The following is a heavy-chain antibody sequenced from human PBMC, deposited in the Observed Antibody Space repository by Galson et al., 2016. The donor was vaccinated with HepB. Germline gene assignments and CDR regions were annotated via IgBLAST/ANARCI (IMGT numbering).Heavy chain of an antibody. CDR1: GGSISNSDSY. CDR2: VSYTGST. CDR3: AKSIAGTTTWWFDT. D-gene: IGHD6-6*01. Sequence: SETLSLTCTVSGGSISNSDSYWSWIRQPPGKGLEWIGYVSYTGSTNYNPSLKSRVTISVDTSKNLFSLKLSSVTAADTALYYCAKSIAGTTTWWFDTWGQGTLVTVSS. J-gene: IGHJ5*02. V-gene: IGHV4-61*08.